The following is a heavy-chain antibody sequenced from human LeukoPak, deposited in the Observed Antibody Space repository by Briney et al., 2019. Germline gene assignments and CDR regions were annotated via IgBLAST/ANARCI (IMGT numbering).Heavy chain of an antibody. CDR2: IHYTGST. J-gene: IGHJ4*02. CDR1: GGSISSYY. D-gene: IGHD6-13*01. CDR3: ARDGDSSWFID. V-gene: IGHV4-59*01. Sequence: PSETLSLTCTVSGGSISSYYWSWIRQPPGKGLEWIGYIHYTGSTNYNPSLKSRVTISIDTSKNQFSLKLSSVTAADTAVYYCARDGDSSWFIDWGQGTLVTVSS.